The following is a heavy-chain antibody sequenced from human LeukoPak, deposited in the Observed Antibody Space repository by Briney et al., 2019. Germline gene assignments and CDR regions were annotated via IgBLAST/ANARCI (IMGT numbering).Heavy chain of an antibody. Sequence: SQTLSLTCVISGDRVSSNSATWNWIRQSPSRGLEWLGRTYYRSKWSSDYALSVKSRITINPDTSKNEFSLQLNSVTLEDTAVYFCTREAVAGFNYWGQGTLVTASS. CDR3: TREAVAGFNY. V-gene: IGHV6-1*01. D-gene: IGHD6-19*01. CDR1: GDRVSSNSAT. CDR2: TYYRSKWSS. J-gene: IGHJ4*02.